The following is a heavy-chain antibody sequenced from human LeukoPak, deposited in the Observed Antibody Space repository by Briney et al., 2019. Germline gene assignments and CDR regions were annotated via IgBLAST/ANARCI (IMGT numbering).Heavy chain of an antibody. CDR1: GGSISSYY. CDR3: ARVEVEVPAAMFDY. D-gene: IGHD2-2*01. J-gene: IGHJ4*02. CDR2: INHSGST. V-gene: IGHV4-34*01. Sequence: NASETLSLTCTVSGGSISSYYWSWIRQPPGKGLEWIGEINHSGSTNYNPSLKSRVTISVDTSKNQFSLKLSSVTAADTAVYYCARVEVEVPAAMFDYWGQGTLVTVSS.